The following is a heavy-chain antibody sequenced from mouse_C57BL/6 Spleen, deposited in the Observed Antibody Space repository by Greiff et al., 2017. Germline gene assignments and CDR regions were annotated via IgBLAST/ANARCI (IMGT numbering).Heavy chain of an antibody. CDR3: ARWNYGSSPSWYFDV. J-gene: IGHJ1*03. Sequence: VQLQQSGPELVKPGASVMISCKASGYAFSSSWMNWVKQRPGKGLEWIGRIYPGDGDTNYNGKFKGKATLTADKSSSTAYMQLSSLTSEDSAVYFCARWNYGSSPSWYFDVWGTGTTVTVSS. D-gene: IGHD1-1*01. CDR2: IYPGDGDT. V-gene: IGHV1-82*01. CDR1: GYAFSSSW.